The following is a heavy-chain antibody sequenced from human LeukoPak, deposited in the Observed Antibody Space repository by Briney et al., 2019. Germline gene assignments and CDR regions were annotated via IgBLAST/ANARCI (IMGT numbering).Heavy chain of an antibody. CDR3: AKDRVPAAMTWFDP. D-gene: IGHD2-2*01. J-gene: IGHJ5*02. V-gene: IGHV3-30*02. CDR2: IRYDGSNK. Sequence: GGSLRLSCAASGFTFSSYGMHWVRQAPGKGLEWVAFIRYDGSNKYYADSVKGRLTISRDNSKNTLYLQMNSLRAEDTAVYYCAKDRVPAAMTWFDPWGQGTLVTVSS. CDR1: GFTFSSYG.